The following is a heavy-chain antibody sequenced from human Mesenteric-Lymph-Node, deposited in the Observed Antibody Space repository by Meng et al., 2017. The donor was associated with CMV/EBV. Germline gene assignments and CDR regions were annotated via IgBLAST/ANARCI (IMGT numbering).Heavy chain of an antibody. V-gene: IGHV3-48*03. Sequence: GGSLRLSCAASGFTFSSYEMNWVRQAPGKGLEWVSYISSSGSTIYYADSVKGRFTISRDNAKNTLYLEMKSLRAEDTAVYYCASDLVVVGPGATTHYWGQGTLVTVSS. D-gene: IGHD2-2*01. J-gene: IGHJ4*02. CDR3: ASDLVVVGPGATTHY. CDR2: ISSSGSTI. CDR1: GFTFSSYE.